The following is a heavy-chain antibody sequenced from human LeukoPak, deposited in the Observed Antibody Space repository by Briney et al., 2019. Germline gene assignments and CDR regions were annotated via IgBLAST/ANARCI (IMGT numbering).Heavy chain of an antibody. V-gene: IGHV3-30*02. CDR2: IRYDGSNQ. CDR1: GFTFSSYG. CDR3: AKDPSEIGYCSGGSCYNPYYYYYMDV. J-gene: IGHJ6*03. D-gene: IGHD2-15*01. Sequence: GGSLRLSCAASGFTFSSYGMHWVRQAPGKGLEWVAFIRYDGSNQYYADSVKGRFTISRDNSKNTLYLQMNSLRAEDTAVYYCAKDPSEIGYCSGGSCYNPYYYYYMDVWGKGTTVTVSS.